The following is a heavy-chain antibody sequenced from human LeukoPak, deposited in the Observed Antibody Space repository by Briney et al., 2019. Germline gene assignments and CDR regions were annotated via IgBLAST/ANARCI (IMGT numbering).Heavy chain of an antibody. Sequence: GGSLRLFCAASILTYSSYDMSWVRQAPAKGLEWVSGISGSGGSTYYADSVKGRFTISRDNSKNTLYLQVNSLRAEDTAVYYCATTNYGDSPFDYWGQGTLVTVSS. D-gene: IGHD4-17*01. V-gene: IGHV3-23*01. J-gene: IGHJ4*02. CDR2: ISGSGGST. CDR1: ILTYSSYD. CDR3: ATTNYGDSPFDY.